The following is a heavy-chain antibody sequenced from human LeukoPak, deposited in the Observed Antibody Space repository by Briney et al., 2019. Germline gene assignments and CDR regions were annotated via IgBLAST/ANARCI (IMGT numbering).Heavy chain of an antibody. CDR2: ISAYNGNT. V-gene: IGHV1-18*01. Sequence: ASVKVSCKASGYTFTSYGISWVRQAPGQGLEWMGWISAYNGNTNYAQKLQGRVTMTTDTSTSTAYMELRSLRTDDTAVYYCARVPYCSSTSCYNWFDPWGQGTLVTVSS. J-gene: IGHJ5*02. D-gene: IGHD2-2*01. CDR3: ARVPYCSSTSCYNWFDP. CDR1: GYTFTSYG.